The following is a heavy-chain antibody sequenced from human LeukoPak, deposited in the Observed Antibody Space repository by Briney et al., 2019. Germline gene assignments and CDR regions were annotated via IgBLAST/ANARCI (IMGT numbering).Heavy chain of an antibody. CDR2: IYHSGST. Sequence: SETLSLTCTVSGYSISSGYYWGWIRQPPGKGLEWIGSIYHSGSTYYNPSLKSRVTISVDTSKNQFSLKLSSVTAADTAVYYCARINGYYFDYWGQGTLVTVSS. CDR3: ARINGYYFDY. D-gene: IGHD2-8*01. V-gene: IGHV4-38-2*02. CDR1: GYSISSGYY. J-gene: IGHJ4*02.